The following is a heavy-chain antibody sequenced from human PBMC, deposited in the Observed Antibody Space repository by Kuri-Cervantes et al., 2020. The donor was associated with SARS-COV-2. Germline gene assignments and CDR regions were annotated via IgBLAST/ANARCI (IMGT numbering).Heavy chain of an antibody. Sequence: GGSLRLSCEASGFPFSTCAMNWVRQAPGKGLEWVAGISSSGGGAFYAASVKGRFIISRDNSKNTLYLQMSSLRADDPAVYYCAKLPLIDYWGQGMLVTVSS. CDR3: AKLPLIDY. CDR1: GFPFSTCA. CDR2: ISSSGGGA. J-gene: IGHJ4*02. D-gene: IGHD1-14*01. V-gene: IGHV3-23*01.